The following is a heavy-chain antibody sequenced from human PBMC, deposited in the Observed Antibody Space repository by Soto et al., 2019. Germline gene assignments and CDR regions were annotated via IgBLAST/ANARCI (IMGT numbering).Heavy chain of an antibody. CDR1: GGSISSGDYY. CDR3: ARLVPAAINWFDP. D-gene: IGHD2-2*02. Sequence: SETLSLTCTVSGGSISSGDYYWSWIRQPPGKGLEWIGYIYYSGSTYYNPSLKSRVTISVDTSKNQFSLKLSSVTAADTAVYYCARLVPAAINWFDPWGQGTLVTVSS. V-gene: IGHV4-30-4*01. J-gene: IGHJ5*02. CDR2: IYYSGST.